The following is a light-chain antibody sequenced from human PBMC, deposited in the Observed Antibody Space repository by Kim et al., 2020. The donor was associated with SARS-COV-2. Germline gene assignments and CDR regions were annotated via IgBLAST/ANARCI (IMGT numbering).Light chain of an antibody. CDR3: AAWDDTLNGVV. CDR2: STN. V-gene: IGLV1-44*01. Sequence: QSVLTQPPSASGTPGQRVTISCSGSSSNIGSNTVNWYQQLPGTAPKLLIYSTNQRPSGVPDRFSGSQSGTSASLAISGLQSEDEADYYCAAWDDTLNGVVFGGGTQLTVL. CDR1: SSNIGSNT. J-gene: IGLJ2*01.